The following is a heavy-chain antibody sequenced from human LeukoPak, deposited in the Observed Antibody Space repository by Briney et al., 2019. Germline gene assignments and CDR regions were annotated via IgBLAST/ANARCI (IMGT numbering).Heavy chain of an antibody. CDR2: ISWNSGSI. V-gene: IGHV3-9*03. CDR3: AKGRRVAAAAPLWD. CDR1: GFTFDDYA. D-gene: IGHD6-13*01. Sequence: AGGSLRLSCAASGFTFDDYAMHWVRQAPGKGLEWDSGISWNSGSIGYADSVKGRFTISRDNAKNSLYLQMNSLRAEDMALYYCAKGRRVAAAAPLWDWGQGTLVTVSS. J-gene: IGHJ4*02.